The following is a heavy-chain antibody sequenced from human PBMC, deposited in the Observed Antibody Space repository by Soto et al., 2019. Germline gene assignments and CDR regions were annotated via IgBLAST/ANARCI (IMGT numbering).Heavy chain of an antibody. CDR2: IYYSGST. V-gene: IGHV4-59*08. CDR3: FSNYDILPGSSDY. CDR1: GGSISSYY. Sequence: ASETLSLTRTVSGGSISSYYWSLIRQPPGKGLEWIGYIYYSGSTNFNPSLKSRVTISVDTSKNQFSLKLSSVTAADTAVYYCFSNYDILPGSSDYWCPGLLVTLSS. D-gene: IGHD3-9*01. J-gene: IGHJ4*02.